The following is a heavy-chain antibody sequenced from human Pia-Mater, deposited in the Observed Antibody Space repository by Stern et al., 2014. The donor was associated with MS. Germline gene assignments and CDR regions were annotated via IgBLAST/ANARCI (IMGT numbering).Heavy chain of an antibody. J-gene: IGHJ6*02. V-gene: IGHV3-30*18. CDR2: ISYDGSKE. CDR3: AKFSLSGVDLLYGLDV. CDR1: GFTFSSFA. D-gene: IGHD3-3*01. Sequence: VQLVESGGGVVQPGRSLRLSCGASGFTFSSFAMHWVRQAPGKGLERVAVISYDGSKEDYVDSVKGRFTISRDNSKNSLYLQMNRLRHEDTAVYYCAKFSLSGVDLLYGLDVWGQGTTVIVSS.